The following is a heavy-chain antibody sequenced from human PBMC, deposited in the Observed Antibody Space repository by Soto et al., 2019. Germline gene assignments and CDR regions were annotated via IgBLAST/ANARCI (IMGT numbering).Heavy chain of an antibody. CDR2: ISAYNGST. CDR1: GYTFTSYG. V-gene: IGHV1-18*01. Sequence: ASVKVSCKASGYTFTSYGISWVRQAPGQGLEWMGWISAYNGSTNYAQKLQGRVTMTTDTSTSTAYMELRSLRSDDTAAYYCAVQHYDFWSGYGAPLYFYYGMDVWGQGTTVTVSS. J-gene: IGHJ6*02. CDR3: AVQHYDFWSGYGAPLYFYYGMDV. D-gene: IGHD3-3*01.